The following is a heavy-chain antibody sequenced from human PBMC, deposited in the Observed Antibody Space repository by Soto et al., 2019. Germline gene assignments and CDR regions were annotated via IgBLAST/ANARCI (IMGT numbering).Heavy chain of an antibody. CDR2: IYYSGST. Sequence: SETLSLTCTVSGGSISSGGYYWSWIRQHPGKGLEWIGYIYYSGSTYYNPSLKSRVTISVDTSKNQFSLKLSSVTAADTAVYYCARSYGGNAPSFYWGQGTLVTVSS. CDR3: ARSYGGNAPSFY. V-gene: IGHV4-61*08. CDR1: GGSISSGGYY. D-gene: IGHD4-17*01. J-gene: IGHJ4*02.